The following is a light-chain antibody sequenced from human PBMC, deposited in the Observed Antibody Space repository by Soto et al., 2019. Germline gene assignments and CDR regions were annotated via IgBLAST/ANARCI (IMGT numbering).Light chain of an antibody. V-gene: IGKV3-20*01. CDR2: GAS. Sequence: EIVLTQSPGTLSLSPGERATLSCRASQSVRSSHLAWYQQKPGQAPRLLIYGASSRATGIPDRFTGSGSGTDFTLTISRLEPEDFAVYYCQHYDSLSFGQGTRLEIK. CDR1: QSVRSSH. CDR3: QHYDSLS. J-gene: IGKJ5*01.